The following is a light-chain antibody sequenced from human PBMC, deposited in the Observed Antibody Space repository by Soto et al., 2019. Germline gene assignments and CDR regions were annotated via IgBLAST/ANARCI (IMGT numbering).Light chain of an antibody. V-gene: IGLV4-69*01. CDR1: SGHKKNA. CDR3: QTWGTGFRV. CDR2: VNSDGSH. J-gene: IGLJ3*02. Sequence: QLVLTQSPSASASLGASVKLTCTLSSGHKKNAIAWHQQQPQKGPRYLMNVNSDGSHSKGDGIPDRFSGSSSGTERYLIISSLQSEDEADYYCQTWGTGFRVFGGGTKLTVL.